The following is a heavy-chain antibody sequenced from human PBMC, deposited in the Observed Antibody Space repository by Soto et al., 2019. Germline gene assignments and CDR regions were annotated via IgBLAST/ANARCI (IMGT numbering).Heavy chain of an antibody. CDR2: IWYDASNK. Sequence: VQLVESGGGVVQPGRSLRLSCAASGFTFRSYGMYWVRQAPGKGLEWVAVIWYDASNKYYADSVKGRFTISRDNSENTMYLQMNSLRAEDRGVYYGARGRVDGGELDLWGQGTRVTVSS. CDR3: ARGRVDGGELDL. D-gene: IGHD3-16*01. CDR1: GFTFRSYG. J-gene: IGHJ4*02. V-gene: IGHV3-33*01.